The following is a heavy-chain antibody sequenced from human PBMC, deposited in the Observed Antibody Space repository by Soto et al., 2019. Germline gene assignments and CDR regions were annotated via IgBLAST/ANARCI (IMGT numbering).Heavy chain of an antibody. CDR2: INHSGRT. J-gene: IGHJ3*02. V-gene: IGHV4-34*01. D-gene: IGHD4-17*01. Sequence: QVQLQQWGAGLLKPSETLSLTCAVSGGSFSGYYWRWIRPPPGKGLEWIGEINHSGRTNYNPSLKSRVTISVDTSKNQCSLKLRSVTAADTAVYYCARTGDYGAFDIWGQGTMVTVSS. CDR3: ARTGDYGAFDI. CDR1: GGSFSGYY.